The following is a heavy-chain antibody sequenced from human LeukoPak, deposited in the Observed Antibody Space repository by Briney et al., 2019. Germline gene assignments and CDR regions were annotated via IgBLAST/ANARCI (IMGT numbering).Heavy chain of an antibody. CDR2: ISSSSSYI. V-gene: IGHV3-21*01. J-gene: IGHJ4*02. Sequence: GGSLRLSCAASVFTFSSYSMNWVREAPGKGLEWVSYISSSSSYIYYADSVKGRFTISRDNAKNSLYLQMNSVRAEDTAVYYCARALGWELLRYYFDYWGQGTLVTVSS. CDR3: ARALGWELLRYYFDY. D-gene: IGHD1-26*01. CDR1: VFTFSSYS.